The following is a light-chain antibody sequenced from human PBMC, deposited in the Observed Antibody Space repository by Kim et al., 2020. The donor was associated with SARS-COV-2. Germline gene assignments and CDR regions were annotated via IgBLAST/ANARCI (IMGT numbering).Light chain of an antibody. CDR3: LLYYSGARV. CDR1: TGAVTSGHY. J-gene: IGLJ3*02. V-gene: IGLV7-46*01. Sequence: QAVVTQEPSLTVSPGGTVTLTCGSSTGAVTSGHYPYWFQQKPGQAPRTLIYDTRKKHSWTPARFSGSLLGGKAALTLSGAQPEDEAEYYCLLYYSGARVFGGGTQLTVL. CDR2: DTR.